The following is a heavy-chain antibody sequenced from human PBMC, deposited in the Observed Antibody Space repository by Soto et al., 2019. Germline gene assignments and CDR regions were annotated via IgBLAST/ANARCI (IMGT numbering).Heavy chain of an antibody. CDR1: GYTFTSYA. CDR2: INAGNGNT. D-gene: IGHD6-19*01. Sequence: DSVKVSCKASGYTFTSYAMHWVRQAPGQRLEWMGWINAGNGNTKYSQKFQGRVTVTRDTSASTAYMELSSLRSEDTAVYYCARDADQSIAVAGSPFDYWGQVPLFPVSS. J-gene: IGHJ4*02. CDR3: ARDADQSIAVAGSPFDY. V-gene: IGHV1-3*01.